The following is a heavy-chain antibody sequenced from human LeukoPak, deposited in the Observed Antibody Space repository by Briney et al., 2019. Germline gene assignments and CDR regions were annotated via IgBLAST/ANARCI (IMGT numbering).Heavy chain of an antibody. Sequence: SETLSLTCTVSGGSISSGSYYWSWIRQPAGKGLEWIGRIYTSGSTNYNPSLKSRVTISVDTSKNQFSLKLSSVTAADTAVYYCARDSGTTGGVKFDPWGQGTLVTVSS. J-gene: IGHJ5*02. CDR2: IYTSGST. V-gene: IGHV4-61*02. CDR1: GGSISSGSYY. D-gene: IGHD3-16*01. CDR3: ARDSGTTGGVKFDP.